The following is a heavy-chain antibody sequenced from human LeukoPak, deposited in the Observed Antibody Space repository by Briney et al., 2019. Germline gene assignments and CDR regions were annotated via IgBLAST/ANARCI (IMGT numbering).Heavy chain of an antibody. CDR2: ISSSSSYI. V-gene: IGHV3-21*01. CDR1: GFTFSSYS. J-gene: IGHJ3*02. CDR3: AREDSGDAFDI. Sequence: GGSLRLSCAASGFTFSSYSMNWVRQAPGKELEWVSSISSSSSYIYYADSVKGRFTISRDNAKNSLYLQMNSLRAEDTAVYYCAREDSGDAFDIWGQGTMVTVSS. D-gene: IGHD2-15*01.